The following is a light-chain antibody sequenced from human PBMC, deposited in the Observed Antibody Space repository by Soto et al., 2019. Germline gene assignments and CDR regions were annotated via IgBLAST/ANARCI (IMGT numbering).Light chain of an antibody. Sequence: EIVLTQSPATVSLSPGERATLSCRASQSVRNYLAWYQQKPGQAPRLLIYDASNRAAGIPARFSGSGSGTDFTLTISSLEPEDFAIYYCQQRQYWPPITFGQGTRLEIK. J-gene: IGKJ5*01. CDR2: DAS. CDR3: QQRQYWPPIT. V-gene: IGKV3-11*01. CDR1: QSVRNY.